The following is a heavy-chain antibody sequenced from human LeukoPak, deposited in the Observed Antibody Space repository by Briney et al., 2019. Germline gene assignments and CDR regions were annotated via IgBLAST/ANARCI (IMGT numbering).Heavy chain of an antibody. V-gene: IGHV3-21*01. CDR3: ARAGDTMVRGVIIHYFDY. Sequence: GGSLRLSCAASGFTFSSYSTNWVRQAPGKGLEWVSSISSSSYIYYADSVKGRFTISRDNAKNSLYLQMNSLRAEDTAVYYCARAGDTMVRGVIIHYFDYWGQGTLVTVSS. CDR2: ISSSSYI. J-gene: IGHJ4*02. CDR1: GFTFSSYS. D-gene: IGHD3-10*01.